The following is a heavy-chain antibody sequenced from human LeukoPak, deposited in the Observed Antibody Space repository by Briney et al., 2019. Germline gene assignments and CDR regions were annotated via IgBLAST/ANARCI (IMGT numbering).Heavy chain of an antibody. Sequence: ASVKVSCKASTYTFISYGISWVRQAPGQGLEWMGWISAYNGNTNYAQKLQGRVTMTTDTSTSTAYMELRSLRSDDTAVYYCVRDRDIAVAGTFHYWGQGTLVTVSS. D-gene: IGHD6-19*01. V-gene: IGHV1-18*01. CDR3: VRDRDIAVAGTFHY. CDR2: ISAYNGNT. CDR1: TYTFISYG. J-gene: IGHJ4*02.